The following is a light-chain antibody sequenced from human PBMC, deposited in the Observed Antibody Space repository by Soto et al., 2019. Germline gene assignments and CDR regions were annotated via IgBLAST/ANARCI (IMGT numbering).Light chain of an antibody. V-gene: IGKV1-27*01. Sequence: DIQMTQSPSSLSASVGDRVTVTCRASQGISNFLAWYQQKPGKVPKVLMYGASTLQSGVASRFSGSGFGTEFTLTISSLQPEDVATHYCQKYSSAPFTFGPGTKVDIK. CDR1: QGISNF. CDR2: GAS. CDR3: QKYSSAPFT. J-gene: IGKJ3*01.